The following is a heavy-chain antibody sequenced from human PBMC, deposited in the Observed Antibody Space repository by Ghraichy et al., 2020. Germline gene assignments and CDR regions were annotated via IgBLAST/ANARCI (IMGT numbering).Heavy chain of an antibody. CDR3: ARHGSVATIQGSWDYYYYGMDV. J-gene: IGHJ6*02. CDR1: GGSISSSSYY. D-gene: IGHD5-12*01. Sequence: SETLSLTCTVSGGSISSSSYYWGWIRQPPGKGLEWIGSIYYSGSTYYNPSLKSRVTISVDTSKNQFSLKLSSVTAADTAVYYCARHGSVATIQGSWDYYYYGMDVWGQGTTVTVSS. CDR2: IYYSGST. V-gene: IGHV4-39*01.